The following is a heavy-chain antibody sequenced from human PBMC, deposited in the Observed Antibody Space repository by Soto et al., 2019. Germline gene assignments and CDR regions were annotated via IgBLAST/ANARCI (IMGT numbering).Heavy chain of an antibody. D-gene: IGHD1-1*01. CDR3: ARMPIVGTTPYYFDS. CDR2: VYYSGST. Sequence: QPQLQESGPGLVKPSETLSLTCTVSGASITYSSYYWGWVRQPPGKGLEWIAYVYYSGSTYYNPSLKSRVTISLDTSENLFSLSLTSVTAADTAVYYCARMPIVGTTPYYFDSWGPGTLVTVSS. J-gene: IGHJ4*02. V-gene: IGHV4-39*01. CDR1: GASITYSSYY.